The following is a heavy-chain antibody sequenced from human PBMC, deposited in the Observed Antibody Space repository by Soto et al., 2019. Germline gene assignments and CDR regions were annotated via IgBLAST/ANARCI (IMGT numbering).Heavy chain of an antibody. J-gene: IGHJ4*02. CDR2: ISSSSSYI. D-gene: IGHD5-18*01. V-gene: IGHV3-21*01. Sequence: EVQLVESGGGLVKPGGSLRLSCAASGFTFSSYSMNWVRQAPGKGLEWVSSISSSSSYIYYADSVKGRFTISRDNAKNSLYLQMNSLRAEDTAVYYCARDVFRWVELWPPANYFDYWGQGTLVTVSS. CDR1: GFTFSSYS. CDR3: ARDVFRWVELWPPANYFDY.